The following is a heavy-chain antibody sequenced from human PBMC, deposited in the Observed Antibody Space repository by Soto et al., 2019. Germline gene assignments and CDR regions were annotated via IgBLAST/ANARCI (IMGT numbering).Heavy chain of an antibody. CDR2: INHSGST. D-gene: IGHD3-3*01. V-gene: IGHV4-34*01. CDR1: GGSFSGYY. J-gene: IGHJ6*03. Sequence: SETLSLTCAVYGGSFSGYYWSWIRQPPGKGLEWIGEINHSGSTNYNPSLKSRVTISVDTSKNQFSLTLSSVTAADTAVYYCARIKIVGILTYYMDVWGKGTPVTVSS. CDR3: ARIKIVGILTYYMDV.